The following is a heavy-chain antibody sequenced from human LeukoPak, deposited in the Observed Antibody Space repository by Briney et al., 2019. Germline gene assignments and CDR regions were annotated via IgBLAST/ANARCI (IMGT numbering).Heavy chain of an antibody. CDR2: ISATGGST. J-gene: IGHJ4*02. V-gene: IGHV3-23*01. CDR3: AKVSTDSRGYYQK. CDR1: GFTFSSYA. D-gene: IGHD3-22*01. Sequence: GGSPRLSCAASGFTFSSYAMSWVRQAPGKGLEWVSTISATGGSTYYADSLKGRFTVSRDNSKNTLYLQMNSLRAEDTAVHYCAKVSTDSRGYYQKWGQGTLVTVSS.